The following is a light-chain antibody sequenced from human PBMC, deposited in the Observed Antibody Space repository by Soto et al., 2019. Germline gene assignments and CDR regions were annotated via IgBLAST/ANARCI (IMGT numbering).Light chain of an antibody. J-gene: IGLJ2*01. CDR3: QTWGTGIQV. CDR2: VNSDGSQ. CDR1: SGHSSYA. Sequence: QLVLTQSPSVSASLGASVKLTCTLSSGHSSYAIAWHQQHPDKGPRYLMKVNSDGSQCKGDGIPERFSGSSSGADRYLTTSSLQSEDEADNYCQTWGTGIQVFGGGTKLTVL. V-gene: IGLV4-69*01.